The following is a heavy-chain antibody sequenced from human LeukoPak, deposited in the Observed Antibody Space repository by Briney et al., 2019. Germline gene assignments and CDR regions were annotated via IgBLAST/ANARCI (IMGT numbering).Heavy chain of an antibody. CDR3: ARERRRSDSSGYYYPLYYFDY. J-gene: IGHJ4*02. Sequence: GASVKVSCKASGYTFTGYYMHWVRQAPGQGLEWMGGIIPIFGTANYAQKFQGRVTITADKSTSTAYMELSSLRSEDTAVYYCARERRRSDSSGYYYPLYYFDYWGQGTLVTVSS. CDR2: IIPIFGTA. D-gene: IGHD3-22*01. V-gene: IGHV1-69*06. CDR1: GYTFTGYY.